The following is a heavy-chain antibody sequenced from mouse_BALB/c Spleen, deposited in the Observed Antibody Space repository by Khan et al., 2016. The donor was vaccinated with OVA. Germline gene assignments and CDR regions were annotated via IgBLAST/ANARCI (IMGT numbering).Heavy chain of an antibody. Sequence: VDLVASGAELVKPGASVKLSCKASGYTFTSYYIHWVKQRPGQGLEWIGEINPSNGGSNVNEKFKSKATLTEDKSSSTAYMELSSMTSEDSAVYYCTRGGYGSAFAYGGQGTLVTV. CDR1: GYTFTSYY. J-gene: IGHJ3*01. D-gene: IGHD1-1*01. CDR2: INPSNGGS. CDR3: TRGGYGSAFAY. V-gene: IGHV1S81*02.